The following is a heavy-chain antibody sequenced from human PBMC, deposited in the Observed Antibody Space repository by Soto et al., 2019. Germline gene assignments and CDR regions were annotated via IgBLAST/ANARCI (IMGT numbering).Heavy chain of an antibody. D-gene: IGHD2-21*01. CDR1: GYSFSTYW. V-gene: IGHV5-51*01. CDR3: GRLPASGNPNGGALDV. J-gene: IGHJ3*01. Sequence: PGEPLKISCEASGYSFSTYWIAWVRQSPGKGLEWMAVVYPGDSDTRYNPSFQGRVTISADASISTAYLQLTSLKASDTAIYFCGRLPASGNPNGGALDVWGKGTVVTVSS. CDR2: VYPGDSDT.